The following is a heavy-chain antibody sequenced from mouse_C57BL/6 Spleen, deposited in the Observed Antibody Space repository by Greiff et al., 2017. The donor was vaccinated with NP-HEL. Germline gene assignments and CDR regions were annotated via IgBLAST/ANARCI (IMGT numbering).Heavy chain of an antibody. Sequence: VQLQQSGAELVMPGASVKLSCKASGYTFTSYWMHWVKQRPGQGLEWIGEIDPSDSYSNYNQKFKGKSTLTVDKSSSTAYMQLSSLTSEDSAVYYCARHGSSHYYAMDYWGQGTSVTVSS. CDR3: ARHGSSHYYAMDY. V-gene: IGHV1-69*01. D-gene: IGHD1-1*01. CDR2: IDPSDSYS. CDR1: GYTFTSYW. J-gene: IGHJ4*01.